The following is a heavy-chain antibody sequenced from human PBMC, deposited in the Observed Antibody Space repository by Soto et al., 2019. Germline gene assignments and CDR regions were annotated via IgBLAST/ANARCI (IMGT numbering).Heavy chain of an antibody. V-gene: IGHV4-31*02. J-gene: IGHJ4*02. D-gene: IGHD1-26*01. Sequence: QVQLQESGPGLVKPSQTLSLTCSVSGASTVSHYHWTWIRQPPGKGLEWMGYIFNSGATFYNPSLTSRLSISMDTSANHFSLELRSVTAADTAVYYCALALGPTTGLDYWGQGTLVTVSS. CDR3: ALALGPTTGLDY. CDR2: IFNSGAT. CDR1: GASTVSHYH.